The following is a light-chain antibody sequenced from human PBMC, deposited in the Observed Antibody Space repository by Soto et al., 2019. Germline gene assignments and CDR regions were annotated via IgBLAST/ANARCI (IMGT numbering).Light chain of an antibody. V-gene: IGKV3-20*01. CDR1: QSVSSIY. Sequence: EILLTQSPCTLSLSPGERATLSCRASQSVSSIYLAWYQQKPGQAPRLLIYGASSRPTGIPERFSGSGSGTDFTLTISRLEPEDFAVYYCQQYGSSPQTFGQGTRLEIK. CDR3: QQYGSSPQT. CDR2: GAS. J-gene: IGKJ5*01.